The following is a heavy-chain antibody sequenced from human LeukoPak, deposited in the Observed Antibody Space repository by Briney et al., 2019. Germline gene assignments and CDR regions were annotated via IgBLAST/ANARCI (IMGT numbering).Heavy chain of an antibody. Sequence: SETLSLTCAVYGGSFSGYYWSWIRQPPGKGLEWIGEINHSGSTNYNPSLKSRGTISVDTSKNQFPLKLSSVTAADTAVYYCARVAEVVTAISAFDIWGQGTMVTVSS. CDR3: ARVAEVVTAISAFDI. CDR2: INHSGST. CDR1: GGSFSGYY. J-gene: IGHJ3*02. V-gene: IGHV4-34*01. D-gene: IGHD2-21*02.